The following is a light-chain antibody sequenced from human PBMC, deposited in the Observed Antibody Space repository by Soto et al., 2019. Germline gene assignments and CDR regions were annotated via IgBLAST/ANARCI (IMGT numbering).Light chain of an antibody. CDR2: AAS. Sequence: DIQMTQSPSSLSASVGDRVTITCRASQSIVTYLNWYLQKPGKAPKLLIYAASNLQSGVPSRFSGSGSGTDFTLTISCLQSEDFATYYCQQYYSYGITFGQGTRLEIK. J-gene: IGKJ5*01. V-gene: IGKV1-39*01. CDR1: QSIVTY. CDR3: QQYYSYGIT.